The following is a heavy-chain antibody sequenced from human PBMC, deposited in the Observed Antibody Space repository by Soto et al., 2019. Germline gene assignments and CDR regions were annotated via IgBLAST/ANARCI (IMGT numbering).Heavy chain of an antibody. J-gene: IGHJ3*02. Sequence: ASVKVSCKASGYTFTSYGISWVRQAPGQGLEWMGWISAYNGNTNYAQKLQGRVTMTTDTSTSTAYMELRSLRSDDTAVYYCASELRSGYGDYAGGDAFDIWGQGTMVTVSS. CDR2: ISAYNGNT. CDR3: ASELRSGYGDYAGGDAFDI. D-gene: IGHD4-17*01. V-gene: IGHV1-18*01. CDR1: GYTFTSYG.